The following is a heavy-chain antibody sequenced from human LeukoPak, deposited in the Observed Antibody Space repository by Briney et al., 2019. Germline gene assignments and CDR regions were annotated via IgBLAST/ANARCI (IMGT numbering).Heavy chain of an antibody. CDR3: ARASVWSGYSLFDY. D-gene: IGHD3-3*01. CDR1: GFTFSSFA. V-gene: IGHV3-30-3*01. J-gene: IGHJ4*02. Sequence: GGSLRLSCAASGFTFSSFAMHWVRQAPGKGLEWVAVISYDGSNKYYADSVKGRFTISRDNSKNTLYLQMNSLRAEDTAVYYCARASVWSGYSLFDYWGQGTLVTVSS. CDR2: ISYDGSNK.